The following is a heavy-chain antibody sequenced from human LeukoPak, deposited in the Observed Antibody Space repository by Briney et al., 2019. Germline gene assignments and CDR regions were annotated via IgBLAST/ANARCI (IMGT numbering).Heavy chain of an antibody. CDR1: GFTFSSYG. CDR3: ATELCIAATGYLFAFDI. V-gene: IGHV3-30*02. Sequence: GGSLRLSCAASGFTFSSYGMHWVRQAPGKGLEWAAFIRYDGSNKYYADSVKGRFTISRDNSKNTLHLQMNSLRAEDTAVYYCATELCIAATGYLFAFDIWGQGTMVTVSS. CDR2: IRYDGSNK. D-gene: IGHD6-13*01. J-gene: IGHJ3*02.